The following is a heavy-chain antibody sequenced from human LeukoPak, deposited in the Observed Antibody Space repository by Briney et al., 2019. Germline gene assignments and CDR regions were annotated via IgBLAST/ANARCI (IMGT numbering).Heavy chain of an antibody. CDR1: GFTFSSYA. V-gene: IGHV3-23*01. CDR2: ISGSGGST. CDR3: AKEAGQPSYYDFWSGYYPENYFDY. J-gene: IGHJ4*02. D-gene: IGHD3-3*01. Sequence: PGGSLRLSCAASGFTFSSYAMSWVRQAPGKGLEWVSAISGSGGSTYYADSVKGRFTISRDNSKNTLYLQMNSLRAEDTAVYYCAKEAGQPSYYDFWSGYYPENYFDYWGQGTLVTVSS.